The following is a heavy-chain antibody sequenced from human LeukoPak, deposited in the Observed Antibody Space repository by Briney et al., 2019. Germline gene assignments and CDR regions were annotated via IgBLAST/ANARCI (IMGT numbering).Heavy chain of an antibody. V-gene: IGHV4-59*08. CDR1: GGSISSYY. CDR2: IYYSGST. J-gene: IGHJ5*02. CDR3: VSAKFLVRGVSWFDP. D-gene: IGHD3-10*01. Sequence: ETLSLTCTVSGGSISSYYWSWIRQPPGKGLEWIGYIYYSGSTNYNPSLKSRVTISVDTSKNQFSLKLTSVTAADTAVYYCVSAKFLVRGVSWFDPWGQGTLVTVSS.